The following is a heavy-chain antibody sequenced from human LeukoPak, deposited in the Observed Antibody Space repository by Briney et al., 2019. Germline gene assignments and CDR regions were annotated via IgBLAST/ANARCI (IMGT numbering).Heavy chain of an antibody. D-gene: IGHD6-19*01. CDR1: GFVSSNY. Sequence: GGSLRLSCTASGFVSSNYMSWVRQTPGKGLEWVSVIYSGGITYYADSVKGRFTVSRDNSKNTVYLEMNSLRAEDTAVYYCARSSMAVADTLDYWGQGTLVTVSS. CDR3: ARSSMAVADTLDY. V-gene: IGHV3-66*01. CDR2: IYSGGIT. J-gene: IGHJ4*02.